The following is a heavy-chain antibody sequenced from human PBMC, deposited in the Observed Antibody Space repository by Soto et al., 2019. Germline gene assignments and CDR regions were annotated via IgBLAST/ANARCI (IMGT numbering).Heavy chain of an antibody. J-gene: IGHJ4*02. CDR1: GGSISSGGYY. CDR2: IYYSGST. CDR3: ASTSDSSGYYGTFDY. Sequence: PSETLSLTCTVSGGSISSGGYYRSWIRQHPGKGLEWIGYIYYSGSTYYNPSLKSRVTISVDTSKNQFSLKLSSVTAADTAVYYCASTSDSSGYYGTFDYWGQGTLVTVS. V-gene: IGHV4-31*03. D-gene: IGHD3-22*01.